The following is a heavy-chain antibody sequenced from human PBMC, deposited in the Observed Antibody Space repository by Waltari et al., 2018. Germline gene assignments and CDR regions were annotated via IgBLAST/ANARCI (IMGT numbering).Heavy chain of an antibody. CDR3: ATYIGASIGTAAFDV. Sequence: QLQLQESGPGLGKPSETLSLTCIVSGGSITSNRHYWAWIRQPPGQGLEWIGTMSYNGATYSSPSLKSRVTVSRDTSKNHRSLTLGSVTAADTAVYYCATYIGASIGTAAFDVWGQGTMVTVSS. CDR1: GGSITSNRHY. D-gene: IGHD5-12*01. J-gene: IGHJ3*01. V-gene: IGHV4-39*02. CDR2: MSYNGAT.